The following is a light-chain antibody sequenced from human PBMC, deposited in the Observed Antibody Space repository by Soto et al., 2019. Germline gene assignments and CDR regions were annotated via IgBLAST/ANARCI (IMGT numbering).Light chain of an antibody. CDR1: QGISNY. V-gene: IGKV3-15*01. CDR3: QQYNNRPPDT. Sequence: EVMLTQSPATLSLSLGERATLSCRASQGISNYLAWYQQKPGQAPRLLIYDASTRAAGIPARFSGSGSGTEFSLTISSLQSEDFAVYYCQQYNNRPPDTFGQGTKLEIK. CDR2: DAS. J-gene: IGKJ2*01.